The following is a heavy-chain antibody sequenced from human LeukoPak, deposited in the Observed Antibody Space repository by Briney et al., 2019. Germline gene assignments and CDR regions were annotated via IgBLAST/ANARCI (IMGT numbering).Heavy chain of an antibody. CDR2: IYYSGST. V-gene: IGHV4-31*03. CDR1: GGSISSGGYY. D-gene: IGHD3-22*01. J-gene: IGHJ5*02. CDR3: ARAINSSGYYYARKVYNWFDP. Sequence: SETLSLTCTVSGGSISSGGYYWSWIRQHPGKGLKWIGYIYYSGSTYYNPSLKSRDTISVDTSKNQFSLKLSSVTAADTAVYYCARAINSSGYYYARKVYNWFDPWGQGTLVTVSS.